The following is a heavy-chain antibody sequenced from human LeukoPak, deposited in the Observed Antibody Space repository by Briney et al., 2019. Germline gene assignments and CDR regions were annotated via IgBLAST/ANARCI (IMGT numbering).Heavy chain of an antibody. Sequence: PGGSLRLSCAASGFTFSSYAMHWVRQAPGKGLEYVSAISSNGGSTYYANSVKGRFAISRDNSKNTLYLQMGSLRAEDMAVYYCARGGIAAAGTRFDYWGQGTLVTVSS. V-gene: IGHV3-64*01. D-gene: IGHD6-13*01. J-gene: IGHJ4*02. CDR3: ARGGIAAAGTRFDY. CDR2: ISSNGGST. CDR1: GFTFSSYA.